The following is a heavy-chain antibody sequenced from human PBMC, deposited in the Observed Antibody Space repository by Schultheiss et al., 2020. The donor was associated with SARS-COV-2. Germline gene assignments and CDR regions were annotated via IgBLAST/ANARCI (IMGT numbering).Heavy chain of an antibody. Sequence: GGSLRLSCAASGFTFDDYAMHWVRQAPGKGLEWVSGISWNSGSIGYADSVKGRFTISRDNAKNSLYLQMNSLRVEDTALYYCAKSVGADFYYGMDVWGQGTTVTVSS. CDR1: GFTFDDYA. V-gene: IGHV3-9*01. D-gene: IGHD3-16*01. CDR2: ISWNSGSI. CDR3: AKSVGADFYYGMDV. J-gene: IGHJ6*02.